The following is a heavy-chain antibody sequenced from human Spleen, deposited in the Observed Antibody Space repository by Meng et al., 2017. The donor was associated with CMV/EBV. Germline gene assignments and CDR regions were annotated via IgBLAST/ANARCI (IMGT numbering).Heavy chain of an antibody. Sequence: GGSLRLSCAASGFTFTTYAMTWVRQAPGKGLEWVSGINWKSGRTGYADSVKGRFTIARDIAKSSLYLQMNSLRAEDTALYHCARSVGTAAGAGMDVWGQGTTVTVSS. CDR2: INWKSGRT. CDR3: ARSVGTAAGAGMDV. J-gene: IGHJ6*02. D-gene: IGHD6-13*01. V-gene: IGHV3-20*01. CDR1: GFTFTTYA.